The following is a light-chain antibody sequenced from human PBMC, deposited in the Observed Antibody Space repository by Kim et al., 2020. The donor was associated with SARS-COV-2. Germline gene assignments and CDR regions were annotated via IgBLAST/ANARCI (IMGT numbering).Light chain of an antibody. CDR1: SSDVGSYNL. CDR3: CSYAGSSTLV. CDR2: EVS. V-gene: IGLV2-23*02. Sequence: QSALTQPASVSGSPGQSITIPCTGTSSDVGSYNLVSWYQQHPGKAPKLMIYEVSKRPSGVSNRFSGSKSGNTASLTIPGLQAEDEADYYCCSYAGSSTLVFGGGTQLPVL. J-gene: IGLJ2*01.